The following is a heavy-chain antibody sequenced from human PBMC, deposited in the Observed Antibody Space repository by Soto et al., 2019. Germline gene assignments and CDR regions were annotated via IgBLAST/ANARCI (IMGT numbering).Heavy chain of an antibody. CDR1: GYPVTAYY. Sequence: QLHLVQSGAVVKKPGASVTVSCSASGYPVTAYYMHGVRQAPGRGLDWMGGINPATGAAKYTQTFQGRVTMTRDTSTSTVFMELSGLTSEDTAVFYCARGGGVGVAGSAAFDMWGQGTLVTVSS. CDR2: INPATGAA. CDR3: ARGGGVGVAGSAAFDM. V-gene: IGHV1-2*02. J-gene: IGHJ3*02. D-gene: IGHD3-3*01.